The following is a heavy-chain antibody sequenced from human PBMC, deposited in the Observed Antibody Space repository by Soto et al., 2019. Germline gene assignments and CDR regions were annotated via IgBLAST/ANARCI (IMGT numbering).Heavy chain of an antibody. J-gene: IGHJ2*01. V-gene: IGHV4-59*01. D-gene: IGHD2-2*01. Sequence: QVQLQESGPGLVKPSETLSLTCTVSGGSISSYYWSWIRQPPGKGLEWIGYIYYSGSTNYNPSLKSRVTISVDTSKNQFSLKLSSVTAADTAVYYCARVLLRPAAIPINWYFDLWGRGTLVTVSS. CDR1: GGSISSYY. CDR2: IYYSGST. CDR3: ARVLLRPAAIPINWYFDL.